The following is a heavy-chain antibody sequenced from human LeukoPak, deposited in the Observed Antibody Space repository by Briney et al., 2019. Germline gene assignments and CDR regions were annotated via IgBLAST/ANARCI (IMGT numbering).Heavy chain of an antibody. Sequence: EASVKVSCKASGYTFTGYYMHWVRQVPGQGLEWMGWINPNSGGTNYAQKFQGRVTMTRDTSISTAYMELSRLRSDDTAVYYCARDLTGSYGLGYWGQGTLVTVSS. CDR3: ARDLTGSYGLGY. CDR1: GYTFTGYY. CDR2: INPNSGGT. V-gene: IGHV1-2*02. J-gene: IGHJ4*02. D-gene: IGHD3-10*01.